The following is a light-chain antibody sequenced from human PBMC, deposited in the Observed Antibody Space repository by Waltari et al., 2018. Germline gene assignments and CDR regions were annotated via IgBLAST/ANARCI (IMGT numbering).Light chain of an antibody. J-gene: IGKJ1*01. Sequence: EVVLTQSRGTLSLATGGRATLSGRASRRIGRTLTWYQQKPGQSPRLLMYGASVRAAGIPDRFSGSGSGTDFSLTITRLEPEDFAVYYCQNYERLPVTFGQGTKVEIK. CDR2: GAS. CDR3: QNYERLPVT. V-gene: IGKV3-20*01. CDR1: RRIGRT.